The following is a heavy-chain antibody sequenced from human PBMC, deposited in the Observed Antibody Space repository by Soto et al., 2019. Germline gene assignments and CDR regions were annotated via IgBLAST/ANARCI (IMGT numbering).Heavy chain of an antibody. CDR1: GYTLTELS. J-gene: IGHJ5*02. D-gene: IGHD2-2*01. Sequence: ASVKVSCKVSGYTLTELSMHRVRQAPGKGLEWMGGFDPEDGETIYAQKFQGRVTMTEDTSTDTAYMELSSLRSEDTAVYYCATEGSYCSSTSCYVLGFDPWGQGTLVTVSS. CDR2: FDPEDGET. CDR3: ATEGSYCSSTSCYVLGFDP. V-gene: IGHV1-24*01.